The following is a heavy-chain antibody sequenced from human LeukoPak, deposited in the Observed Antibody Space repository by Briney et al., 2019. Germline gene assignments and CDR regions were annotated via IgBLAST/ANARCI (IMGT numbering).Heavy chain of an antibody. Sequence: PGGSLRLSCAASGFTFSSYGMHWVRQAPGKGLEWVAVISYDGSNKYYADSVKGRFTISRDNSKNTLYLQMNSLRAEDTAVYYCAKDKGVVVVSNWFDPWGQGTLVTVSS. CDR1: GFTFSSYG. D-gene: IGHD3-22*01. CDR3: AKDKGVVVVSNWFDP. CDR2: ISYDGSNK. V-gene: IGHV3-30*18. J-gene: IGHJ5*02.